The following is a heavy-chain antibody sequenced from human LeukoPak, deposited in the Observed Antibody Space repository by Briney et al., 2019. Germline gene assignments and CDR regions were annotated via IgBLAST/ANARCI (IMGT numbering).Heavy chain of an antibody. D-gene: IGHD5-12*01. Sequence: GGSLRLSCAASGFTFSGYPIHWVRQAPGKGLEWVSAISGSGGSTYYADSVKGRFTISRDNSKNTLYLQMNSLRAEDTAVYYCAKDPISRSRYDDLGYWGQGTLVTVSS. CDR2: ISGSGGST. CDR3: AKDPISRSRYDDLGY. CDR1: GFTFSGYP. J-gene: IGHJ4*02. V-gene: IGHV3-23*01.